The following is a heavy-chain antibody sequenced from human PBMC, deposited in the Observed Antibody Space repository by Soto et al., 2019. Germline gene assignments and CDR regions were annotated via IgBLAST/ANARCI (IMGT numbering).Heavy chain of an antibody. J-gene: IGHJ4*02. CDR1: GYTLTELS. CDR3: ATDLGSLSGSFDY. Sequence: ASVKVACKVSGYTLTELSMHWVRQAPGKGLEWMGGFDPEDGETIYAQKFQGRVTMTEDTSTDTAYMELSSLRSEDTAVYYCATDLGSLSGSFDYWGQGTLVTVSS. V-gene: IGHV1-24*01. D-gene: IGHD6-6*01. CDR2: FDPEDGET.